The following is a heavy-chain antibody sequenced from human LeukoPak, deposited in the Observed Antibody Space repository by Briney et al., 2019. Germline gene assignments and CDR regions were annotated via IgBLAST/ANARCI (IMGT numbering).Heavy chain of an antibody. CDR3: ARAVLYYYYGMDV. CDR2: ISSSCGTI. Sequence: WGRQAPGPGLEWVSYISSSCGTIHYADSVKGRFTISRDNAKNSLYLQMNSLRAEDTAVYYCARAVLYYYYGMDVWGQGTTVTVSS. V-gene: IGHV3-48*03. J-gene: IGHJ6*02.